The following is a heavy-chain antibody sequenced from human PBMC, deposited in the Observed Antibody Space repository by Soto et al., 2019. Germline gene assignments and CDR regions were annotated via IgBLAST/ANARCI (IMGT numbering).Heavy chain of an antibody. Sequence: QVQLVESWGGVVQPGRSLRLSCAASGFTFSSYGMHWVRQAPGKGLEWVAVIWYDGSNKYYADSVKGRFTISRDNSKNTLYLQMNSLRAEDTAVYYCARDMSSGWAFDYWGQGTLVTVSS. J-gene: IGHJ4*02. CDR3: ARDMSSGWAFDY. CDR1: GFTFSSYG. V-gene: IGHV3-33*01. D-gene: IGHD6-19*01. CDR2: IWYDGSNK.